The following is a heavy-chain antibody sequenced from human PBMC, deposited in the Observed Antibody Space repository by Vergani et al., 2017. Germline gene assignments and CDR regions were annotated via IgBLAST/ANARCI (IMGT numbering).Heavy chain of an antibody. CDR1: GGSISSGGYY. CDR2: IYYSGST. Sequence: QVQLQESGPGLVKPSQTLSLTCTVSGGSISSGGYYWSWIRQHPGKGLEWIGYIYYSGSTYYNPSLNSRVTISVDTSKNQFSLKLSSVTAADTAVYYCARDGPRTVRGVTNWFDPWGQGTLVTVSS. CDR3: ARDGPRTVRGVTNWFDP. J-gene: IGHJ5*02. D-gene: IGHD3-10*01. V-gene: IGHV4-31*03.